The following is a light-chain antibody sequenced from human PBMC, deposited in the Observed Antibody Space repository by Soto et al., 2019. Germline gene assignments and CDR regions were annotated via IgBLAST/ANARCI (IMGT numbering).Light chain of an antibody. CDR2: DAS. J-gene: IGKJ3*01. CDR3: QQRSNWPPVFT. CDR1: QSVSSY. Sequence: EIVLTQSPATLSLSPGERATLSCRASQSVSSYLAWYQQKPGQAPRLLIYDASSRATGIPARFSGSGSGTAFTLTISSLELEDFAVYYCQQRSNWPPVFTFGPGTKVDIK. V-gene: IGKV3-11*01.